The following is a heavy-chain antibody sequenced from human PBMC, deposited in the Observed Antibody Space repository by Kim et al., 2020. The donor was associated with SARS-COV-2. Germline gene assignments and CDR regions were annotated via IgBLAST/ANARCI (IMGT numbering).Heavy chain of an antibody. D-gene: IGHD3-16*02. J-gene: IGHJ6*03. CDR2: ISGDGGST. V-gene: IGHV3-43*02. CDR3: AKVGGANLGELSYYYYYYMDV. Sequence: GSLRLSCAASGFTFDDYAMHWVRQAPGKGLEWVSLISGDGGSTYYADSVKGRFTISRDNSKNSLYLQMNSLRTEDTALYYCAKVGGANLGELSYYYYYYMDVWGKGTTVTVSS. CDR1: GFTFDDYA.